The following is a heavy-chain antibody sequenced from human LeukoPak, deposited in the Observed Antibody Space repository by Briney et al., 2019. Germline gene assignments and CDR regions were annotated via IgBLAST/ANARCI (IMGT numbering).Heavy chain of an antibody. Sequence: SVKVSCKASGGTFSSYAISRVRQAPGQGLEWMGGIIPIFGTANYAQKFQGRVTITADESTSTAYMELSSLRSEDTAVYYCAGQLVVVAAYGYYYGMDVWGQGTTVTVSS. D-gene: IGHD2-15*01. CDR1: GGTFSSYA. J-gene: IGHJ6*02. V-gene: IGHV1-69*13. CDR2: IIPIFGTA. CDR3: AGQLVVVAAYGYYYGMDV.